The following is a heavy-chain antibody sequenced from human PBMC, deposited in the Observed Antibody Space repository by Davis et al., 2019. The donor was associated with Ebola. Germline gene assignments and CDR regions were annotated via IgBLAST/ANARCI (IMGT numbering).Heavy chain of an antibody. V-gene: IGHV3-74*01. CDR1: GFTFSSYA. Sequence: GESLKISCAASGFTFSSYAMHWVRQAPGKGLVWVSRVNTDGRSTAYGDSVKGRFTISRANTRNTLYLQMNSLRAEDTAVYYCARGVGATDGDFDYWGQGALVTVSS. D-gene: IGHD1-26*01. J-gene: IGHJ4*02. CDR2: VNTDGRST. CDR3: ARGVGATDGDFDY.